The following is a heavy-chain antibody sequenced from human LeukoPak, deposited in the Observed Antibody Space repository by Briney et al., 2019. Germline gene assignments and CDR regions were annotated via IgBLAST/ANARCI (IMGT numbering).Heavy chain of an antibody. CDR1: GFMFSVYG. J-gene: IGHJ4*02. V-gene: IGHV3-33*01. CDR2: IWNDGSNK. D-gene: IGHD3-10*01. CDR3: ARASGPFDY. Sequence: GGSLRLSCVASGFMFSVYGMHWVRQAPGKGLEWVAVIWNDGSNKYYADSVKGRFTISRDNSKNTLYLQMNSLRAEETAVYSCARASGPFDYWGQGTLVTVSS.